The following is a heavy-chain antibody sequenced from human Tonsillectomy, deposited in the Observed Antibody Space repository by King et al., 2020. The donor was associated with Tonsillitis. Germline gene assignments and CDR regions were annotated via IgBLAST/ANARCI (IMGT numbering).Heavy chain of an antibody. J-gene: IGHJ3*02. CDR3: ASHEINIVGATQMIPGDAFDI. Sequence: VQLQQWGAGLLKPSETLSLTCAVYGGSFSDYYWSWIRQPPGKGLEWIGEINHGGSTNYNPSLKSRVTISVDTSKNQFSLKLSSVTAADTAVYYCASHEINIVGATQMIPGDAFDIWGQGTMVTVPS. CDR2: INHGGST. V-gene: IGHV4-34*01. CDR1: GGSFSDYY. D-gene: IGHD1-26*01.